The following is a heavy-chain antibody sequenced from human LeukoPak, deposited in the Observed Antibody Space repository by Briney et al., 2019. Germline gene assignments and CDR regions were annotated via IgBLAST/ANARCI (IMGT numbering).Heavy chain of an antibody. CDR2: MGKTAGDT. CDR1: GFTFSTYD. CDR3: ARGAAGFDY. J-gene: IGHJ4*02. V-gene: IGHV3-13*04. Sequence: PGGSLRLSCAASGFTFSTYDMHWVRQATGKGLEWVSGMGKTAGDTYYSGSVKGRFTISRENAKNSVYLEMNSLDAGDTAVYYRARGAAGFDYWGQGTLVSVSS. D-gene: IGHD6-13*01.